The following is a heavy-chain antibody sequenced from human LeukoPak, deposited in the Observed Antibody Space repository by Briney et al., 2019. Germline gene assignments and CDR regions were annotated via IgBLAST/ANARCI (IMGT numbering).Heavy chain of an antibody. D-gene: IGHD6-19*01. CDR1: GGSFSGYY. CDR2: INHSGST. CDR3: ARGGIAMAVRDY. J-gene: IGHJ4*02. Sequence: SETLSLTCAVYGGSFSGYYWSWIRQPPGKGLEWIGEINHSGSTNYNPSLKSRVTISVDTSKNQFSLKLRSVTAADTAVYYCARGGIAMAVRDYWGQGTLVTVSS. V-gene: IGHV4-34*01.